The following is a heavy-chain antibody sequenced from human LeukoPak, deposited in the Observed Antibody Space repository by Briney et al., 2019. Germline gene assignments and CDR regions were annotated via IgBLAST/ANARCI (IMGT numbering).Heavy chain of an antibody. J-gene: IGHJ4*02. D-gene: IGHD3-22*01. Sequence: GASVKVSCKASGYTFTSYGISWVRQAPGQGLEWMGWISAYNGNTNYAQKLQGRVTMTTDTSTSTAYMELRSLRSDDTAVYYCARSAAYLNYYDSSGYWGQGTLVTVSS. CDR1: GYTFTSYG. CDR2: ISAYNGNT. CDR3: ARSAAYLNYYDSSGY. V-gene: IGHV1-18*01.